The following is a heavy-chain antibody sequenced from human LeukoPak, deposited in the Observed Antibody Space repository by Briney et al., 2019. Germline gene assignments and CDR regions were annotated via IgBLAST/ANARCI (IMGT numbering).Heavy chain of an antibody. CDR3: AKSRILTGQAVDY. V-gene: IGHV3-23*01. CDR2: ISGSGGST. D-gene: IGHD3-9*01. Sequence: GGSLRLSCAASGFTFSSYAMGWVRQAPGKGLEWVSAISGSGGSTYYADSVKSRFTISRDNSKNTLYLQMNSLRAEDTAVYYCAKSRILTGQAVDYWGQGTLVTVSS. J-gene: IGHJ4*02. CDR1: GFTFSSYA.